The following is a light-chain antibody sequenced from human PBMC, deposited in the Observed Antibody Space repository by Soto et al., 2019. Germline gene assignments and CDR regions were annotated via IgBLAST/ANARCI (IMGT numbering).Light chain of an antibody. CDR2: AAS. CDR3: QQYDTSPRT. V-gene: IGKV3-20*01. Sequence: EIVLTQSPGTLSLSPGDIATLSCRASQNLGSGYLAWFQQKPGQAPRILIYAASTRATGIPDRFRGSEPGTDYSLTISRLEPEDFAVYYCQQYDTSPRTFGQETKVDIK. CDR1: QNLGSGY. J-gene: IGKJ1*01.